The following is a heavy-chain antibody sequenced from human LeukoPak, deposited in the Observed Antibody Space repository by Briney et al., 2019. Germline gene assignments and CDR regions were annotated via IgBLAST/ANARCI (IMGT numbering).Heavy chain of an antibody. CDR3: ARDSPRGWSMDV. D-gene: IGHD3-10*01. CDR1: GFTFSYYW. Sequence: PGGSLRLSCAASGFTFSYYWMYWVRQAPGKGLEWVASIKLDGSEQYYLGSVKGRFTISRDNARNSLYLQMSSLRAEDTAMYYCARDSPRGWSMDVWGKGTTVTVSS. J-gene: IGHJ6*03. CDR2: IKLDGSEQ. V-gene: IGHV3-7*01.